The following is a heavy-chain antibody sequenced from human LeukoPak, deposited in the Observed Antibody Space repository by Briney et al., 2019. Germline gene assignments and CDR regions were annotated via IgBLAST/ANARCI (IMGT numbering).Heavy chain of an antibody. D-gene: IGHD3-22*01. CDR3: ATQGTTKYYDSSFDY. J-gene: IGHJ4*02. CDR1: GGTFSSYA. Sequence: GASVKVSCKASGGTFSSYAISWVRQAPGQGLEWMGGIIPIFGTANYAQKFQGRVTITADKSTSTAYMELSSLRSEDTAVYYCATQGTTKYYDSSFDYWGQGTLVTVSS. CDR2: IIPIFGTA. V-gene: IGHV1-69*06.